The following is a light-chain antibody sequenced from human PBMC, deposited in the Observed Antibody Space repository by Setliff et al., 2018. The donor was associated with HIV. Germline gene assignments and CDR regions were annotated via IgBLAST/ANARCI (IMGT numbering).Light chain of an antibody. V-gene: IGLV2-11*01. J-gene: IGLJ2*01. CDR2: EVN. Sequence: QSALAQPRSVSGSPGQSVTISCTGTSSDVGVYNYVSWYQQHPGKAPKLMISEVNKRPSGVSNRFSGSKSGNTASLTISGLQAEDESDYYCTSYTTRSTLVFGGGTKVTVL. CDR3: TSYTTRSTLV. CDR1: SSDVGVYNY.